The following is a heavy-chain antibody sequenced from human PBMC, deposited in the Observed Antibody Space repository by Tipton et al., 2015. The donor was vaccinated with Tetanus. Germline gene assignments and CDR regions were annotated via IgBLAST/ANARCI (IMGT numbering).Heavy chain of an antibody. D-gene: IGHD2-21*02. CDR2: ISSSSRYI. CDR1: GFIFSSYG. J-gene: IGHJ4*02. Sequence: VQLVQSGGGVVQPGGSLRLSCAASGFIFSSYGMHWVRQAPGKGLEWVSSISSSSRYIYYADSVKGRFTISRDNAKNSLYLQMISLRAEDTAVYSCARGMAEASNCGGDCYSDYWGQGTLVTVSS. CDR3: ARGMAEASNCGGDCYSDY. V-gene: IGHV3-21*01.